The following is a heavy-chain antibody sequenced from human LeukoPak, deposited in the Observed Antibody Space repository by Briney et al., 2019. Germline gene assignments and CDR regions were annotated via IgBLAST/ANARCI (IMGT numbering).Heavy chain of an antibody. CDR1: GGSFSGYY. Sequence: SETLSLTCAVYGGSFSGYYWSWIRQPPGKGLEWIGEIDHSGSTNYNPSLKSRVTISVDTSKNQFSLKLSSVTAADTAVYYCARRGDYYGSGSYSGFDPWGQGTLVTVSS. J-gene: IGHJ5*02. CDR3: ARRGDYYGSGSYSGFDP. CDR2: IDHSGST. V-gene: IGHV4-34*01. D-gene: IGHD3-10*01.